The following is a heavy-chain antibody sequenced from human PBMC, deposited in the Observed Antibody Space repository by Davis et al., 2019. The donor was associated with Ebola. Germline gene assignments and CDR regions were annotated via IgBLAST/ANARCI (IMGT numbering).Heavy chain of an antibody. D-gene: IGHD2/OR15-2a*01. Sequence: PGGSLRLSCAASGFTFSSYGMHWVRQAPGKGLEWVAVIWYDGSNKYYAESVKGRFTISRDNSKNTLYLQMNSLRAEDTAVYYCARELPMAEGYYYYYGMDVWGQGTTVTVSS. V-gene: IGHV3-33*01. CDR2: IWYDGSNK. CDR3: ARELPMAEGYYYYYGMDV. CDR1: GFTFSSYG. J-gene: IGHJ6*02.